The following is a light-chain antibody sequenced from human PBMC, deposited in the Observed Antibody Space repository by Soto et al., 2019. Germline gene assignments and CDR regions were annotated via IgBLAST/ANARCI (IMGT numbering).Light chain of an antibody. CDR3: QQYNHYSGT. CDR1: QDISTW. V-gene: IGKV1-5*01. CDR2: AAS. J-gene: IGKJ1*01. Sequence: DIQMTQSPSTLSASVGARVPITCRASQDISTWLAWYQQNPGRAPKLLIYAASSLESGVPSTFSGSGSGTEFTLTISSLQPDDFATYYCQQYNHYSGTFGQGTKVDIK.